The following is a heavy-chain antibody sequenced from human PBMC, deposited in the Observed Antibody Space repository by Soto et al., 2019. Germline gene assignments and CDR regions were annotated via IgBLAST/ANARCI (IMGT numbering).Heavy chain of an antibody. CDR3: ASSGASGYDFWSGYFYFDY. CDR2: IDWDDDK. J-gene: IGHJ4*02. Sequence: SGPTRVNPTQIVTLTCTFSGFSLSTSGMCVSWIRQPPGKALEWLARIDWDDDKYYSTSLKTRLTISKDTSKNQVVLTMTNMDPVDTATYYCASSGASGYDFWSGYFYFDYWGQGPLVTVSS. D-gene: IGHD3-3*01. CDR1: GFSLSTSGMC. V-gene: IGHV2-70*11.